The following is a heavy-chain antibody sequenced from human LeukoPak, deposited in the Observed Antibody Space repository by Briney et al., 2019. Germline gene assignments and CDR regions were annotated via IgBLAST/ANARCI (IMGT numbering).Heavy chain of an antibody. J-gene: IGHJ4*02. CDR2: ISYDGSNK. D-gene: IGHD4-17*01. CDR1: GFTFSSYA. CDR3: AKGYYTVTEE. Sequence: PGGSLRLSCAASGFTFSSYAMHWVRQAPGKGLEWVAVISYDGSNKYYADSVKGRFTISRDNSKNTLYLQMNSLRAEDTAVYYCAKGYYTVTEEWGQGTLVTVSS. V-gene: IGHV3-30-3*01.